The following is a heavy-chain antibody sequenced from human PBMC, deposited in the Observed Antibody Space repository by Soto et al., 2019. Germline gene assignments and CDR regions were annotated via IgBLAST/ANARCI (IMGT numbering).Heavy chain of an antibody. Sequence: ASETLSLTCTVSNGPVSSGTYSWSWVRQPPGKGLEWIGYIYYSGTTYYTPSLKSRLTMSMDRANDHFSLNLTSVTAADTAVYFCARGHYYYGMYVWGQGITVTVSS. CDR2: IYYSGTT. CDR1: NGPVSSGTYS. CDR3: ARGHYYYGMYV. V-gene: IGHV4-30-2*01. J-gene: IGHJ6*02.